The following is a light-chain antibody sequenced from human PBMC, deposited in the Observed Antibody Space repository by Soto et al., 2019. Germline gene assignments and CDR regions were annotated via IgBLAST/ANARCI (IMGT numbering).Light chain of an antibody. Sequence: EIVLTQSPGTLSSSPGAIATLSCRASQTVTSNYLAWYQQKPGQAPRLLFFGASIRATGLPDRFSGGGSGTDFTLTISRLEPEDFAVYYCQQYGSSPGTFGQGTKVEVK. CDR3: QQYGSSPGT. V-gene: IGKV3-20*01. J-gene: IGKJ1*01. CDR1: QTVTSNY. CDR2: GAS.